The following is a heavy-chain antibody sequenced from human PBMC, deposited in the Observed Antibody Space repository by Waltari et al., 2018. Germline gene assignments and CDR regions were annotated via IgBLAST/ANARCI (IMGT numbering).Heavy chain of an antibody. V-gene: IGHV3-9*01. D-gene: IGHD1-1*01. J-gene: IGHJ3*01. CDR2: ISWNSGTI. CDR3: AKSDNWVGQNSGFDV. Sequence: EVQLLESGGGLVQPDRSLRLSCAASGFSLDGFSFDVYAMHWVRQAPGKGLEWVSGISWNSGTIGYADSVKGRFTISRDNANNSLFLQMNSLRLEDTALYYCAKSDNWVGQNSGFDVWGQGTTVTVSS. CDR1: GFSLDGFSFDVYA.